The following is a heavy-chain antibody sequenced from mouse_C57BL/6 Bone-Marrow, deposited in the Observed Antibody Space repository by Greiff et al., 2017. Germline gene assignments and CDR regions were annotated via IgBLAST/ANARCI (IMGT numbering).Heavy chain of an antibody. V-gene: IGHV1-52*01. CDR2: IDPSASET. D-gene: IGHD2-2*01. CDR3: ASRIGYEGCAD. CDR1: GYTFTSYW. J-gene: IGHJ3*01. Sequence: QVKLLQPGAELVRPGSSVKLSCKASGYTFTSYWLHWVKQRPIQGLEWIGNIDPSASETHYNQKFKGKATLTVDKSTSTAYIKLSSLTSEDSAAYFCASRIGYEGCADWGQGTLVTVSA.